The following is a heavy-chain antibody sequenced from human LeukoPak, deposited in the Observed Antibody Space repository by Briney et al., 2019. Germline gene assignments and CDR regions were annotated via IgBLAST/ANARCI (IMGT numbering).Heavy chain of an antibody. CDR3: ATVRSTWYLDN. D-gene: IGHD2-2*01. J-gene: IGHJ4*02. V-gene: IGHV3-33*01. CDR1: GFTFRNYA. CDR2: IWYDGTNQ. Sequence: GGSLRLSCAASGFTFRNYAMHWVRQAPGKGLEWVALIWYDGTNQDYADSVRGRFTISRDNSKNTLYLQMNSLRAEDTAVYYCATVRSTWYLDNWGQGTLVTVSS.